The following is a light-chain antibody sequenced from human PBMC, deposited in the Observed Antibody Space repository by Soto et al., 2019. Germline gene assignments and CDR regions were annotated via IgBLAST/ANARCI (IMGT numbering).Light chain of an antibody. V-gene: IGLV2-8*01. CDR1: SSDVGGYNY. Sequence: QSALTQPPSASGSPGQSVAISCTGTSSDVGGYNYVSWYQQHPGKAPKLMIYEVSKRPSGVPNRFSGSKSGNTASLTGSGLQTEDEAVYYCYSYAGSNNWGVFGGGTKLPVL. J-gene: IGLJ2*01. CDR3: YSYAGSNNWGV. CDR2: EVS.